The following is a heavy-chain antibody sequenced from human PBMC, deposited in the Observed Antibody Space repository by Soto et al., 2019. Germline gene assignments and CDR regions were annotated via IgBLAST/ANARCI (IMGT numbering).Heavy chain of an antibody. D-gene: IGHD5-18*01. V-gene: IGHV3-23*01. CDR1: GFTFSSYA. Sequence: GGSLRLSCAASGFTFSSYAMSWVRQTPGKGLEWVSGISGSGDSTYYADSVKGRFTISRDNSKNTLYLQMNSLRAEDTAVYYCALGYNYAPFDPWGQGTLVTVSS. CDR3: ALGYNYAPFDP. J-gene: IGHJ5*02. CDR2: ISGSGDST.